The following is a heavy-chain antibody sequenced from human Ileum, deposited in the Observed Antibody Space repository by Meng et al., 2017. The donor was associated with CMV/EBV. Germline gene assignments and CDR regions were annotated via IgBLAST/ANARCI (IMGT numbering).Heavy chain of an antibody. CDR1: GFTFSSYS. D-gene: IGHD2-2*01. Sequence: SCAASGFTFSSYSMAWVRQAPGKGLEWVSLIRGSTYGGDTYYADSVKGRFTISRDNSKNTLYLQMNSLRAEDTAVYYCARGFATSPYYYYGMDVWGQGTTVTVSS. CDR3: ARGFATSPYYYYGMDV. V-gene: IGHV3-23*01. J-gene: IGHJ6*02. CDR2: IRGSTYGGDT.